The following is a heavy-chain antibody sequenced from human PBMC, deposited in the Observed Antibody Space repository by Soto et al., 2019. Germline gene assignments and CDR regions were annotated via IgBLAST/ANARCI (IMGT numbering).Heavy chain of an antibody. V-gene: IGHV3-23*01. CDR3: AKDDLYDILTGLLGGYSLDV. CDR2: ISASGDNT. CDR1: GFTFSSYA. D-gene: IGHD3-9*01. J-gene: IGHJ6*02. Sequence: EVQLLESGGDLVQPGGSLRLSCAASGFTFSSYAMSWVRQAPGKGLECVSTISASGDNTYYADSVKGRFTISRDNSKNTLYMQMNSLRAEDTAVYYCAKDDLYDILTGLLGGYSLDVWGQGTTVTVSS.